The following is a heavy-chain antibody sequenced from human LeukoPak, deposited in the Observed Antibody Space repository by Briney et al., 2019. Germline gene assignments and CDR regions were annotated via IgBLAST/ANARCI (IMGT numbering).Heavy chain of an antibody. V-gene: IGHV3-23*01. Sequence: GGSLRLSCAASGFTFSSYAMSWVRQAPGKGLEWVSAISGSGASTYYADSVKGRFTISRDNAKNSLYLQMNSLRAEDTAVYYCARRLTGTNNFDYWGQGTLVTVSS. CDR1: GFTFSSYA. J-gene: IGHJ4*02. D-gene: IGHD1-7*01. CDR3: ARRLTGTNNFDY. CDR2: ISGSGAST.